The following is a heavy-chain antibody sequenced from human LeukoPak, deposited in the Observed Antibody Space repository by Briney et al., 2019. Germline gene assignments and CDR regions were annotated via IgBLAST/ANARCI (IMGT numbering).Heavy chain of an antibody. J-gene: IGHJ4*02. Sequence: SETLSLTCVVSGDSLSTHHWSWIRQSPGRGLEWIGYISDSGSTNYNPPLKSRVTISVDTSKNQFSLKLNSVTATDTAVYYCARHYGPWGQGTLVTVSS. D-gene: IGHD3-10*01. CDR2: ISDSGST. CDR3: ARHYGP. CDR1: GDSLSTHH. V-gene: IGHV4-59*08.